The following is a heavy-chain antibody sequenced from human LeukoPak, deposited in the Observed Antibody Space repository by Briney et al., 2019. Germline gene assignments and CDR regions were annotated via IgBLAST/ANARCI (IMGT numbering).Heavy chain of an antibody. D-gene: IGHD3-16*01. CDR1: GYTFSDYF. CDR2: INPNTGGT. J-gene: IGHJ6*03. CDR3: ARDRKVGGVYYYYMDV. Sequence: ASMKVSCKTSGYTFSDYFMHWVRQAPGQGLEWMGWINPNTGGTNHAQKFRGRVTMTRDTSFNTAHMELTRLTSDDSAVYYCARDRKVGGVYYYYMDVWGKGTTVTVSS. V-gene: IGHV1-2*02.